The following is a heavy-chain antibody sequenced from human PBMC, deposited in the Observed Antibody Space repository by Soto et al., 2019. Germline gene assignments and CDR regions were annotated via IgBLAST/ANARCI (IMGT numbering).Heavy chain of an antibody. D-gene: IGHD6-13*01. CDR1: GYTFTSYG. CDR2: ISAHNGNT. Sequence: ASVKVSCKASGYTFTSYGISWVRQAPGQGLEWMGWISAHNGNTDYAQKFQGRVTMTTDTSTSTASMELRSLRSDDTAVYYCASGSYLSSWYSLDYWGQGTLVTVSS. CDR3: ASGSYLSSWYSLDY. J-gene: IGHJ4*02. V-gene: IGHV1-18*04.